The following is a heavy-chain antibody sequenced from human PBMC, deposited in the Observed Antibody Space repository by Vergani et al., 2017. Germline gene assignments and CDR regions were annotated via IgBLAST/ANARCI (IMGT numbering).Heavy chain of an antibody. CDR1: GFAFSSYI. CDR2: VSTGTKSQ. Sequence: QLVESGGDWFQPGGSLRLSCVVSGFAFSSYIMNWVRQAPGKGLEWVSFVSTGTKSQSYAESVKGRFTISRDSAKNSLYLQMASLRAEDTAVYYCAREYSSTSGRSFDFWGQGTKVTVSS. V-gene: IGHV3-48*01. D-gene: IGHD6-6*01. CDR3: AREYSSTSGRSFDF. J-gene: IGHJ3*01.